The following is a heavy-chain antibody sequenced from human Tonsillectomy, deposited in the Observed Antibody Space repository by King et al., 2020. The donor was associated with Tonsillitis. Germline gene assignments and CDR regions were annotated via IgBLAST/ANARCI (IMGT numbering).Heavy chain of an antibody. Sequence: VQLVESGGGLVKPGGSLRLSCAASGFTFNHAWMSWVRQAPGKGLEWVGRIKSKGDGGTTDYAAPVKGRFTISRDDSKNTLYLQMNSLKTEDTAGYYCTTLTYYYGSVTDYWGQGTLVTVSS. V-gene: IGHV3-15*01. J-gene: IGHJ4*02. CDR2: IKSKGDGGTT. CDR1: GFTFNHAW. D-gene: IGHD3-10*01. CDR3: TTLTYYYGSVTDY.